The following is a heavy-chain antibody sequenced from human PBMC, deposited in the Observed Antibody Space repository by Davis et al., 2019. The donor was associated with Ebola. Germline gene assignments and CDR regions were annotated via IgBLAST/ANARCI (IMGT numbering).Heavy chain of an antibody. CDR3: ARYRSPPGDFDS. V-gene: IGHV3-21*01. CDR1: GFTFFDSS. D-gene: IGHD2-8*02. CDR2: MLVGSNHK. Sequence: GESLKISCAASGFTFFDSSLNWVRQAPGKGLEWVSSMLVGSNHKYYADSVKGRFTISSDDAENSVYLHMNSLRVEDTAMYYCARYRSPPGDFDSWGRGTLVTVSS. J-gene: IGHJ4*02.